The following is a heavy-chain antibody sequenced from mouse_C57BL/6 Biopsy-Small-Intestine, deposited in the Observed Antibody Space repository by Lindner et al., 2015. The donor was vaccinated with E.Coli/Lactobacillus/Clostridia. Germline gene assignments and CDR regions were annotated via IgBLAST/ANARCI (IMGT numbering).Heavy chain of an antibody. CDR1: SYTFTTYW. Sequence: VQLQESGAEMVRPGASVKLSCKASSYTFTTYWMHWVKQRPGQGLEWIGKIDPSDSETHYNQKFKDKATLTVDKSSSTAYMQLNSLTSEDSAVYYCARGNDYDEGFAYWGPRDSGHCLC. CDR3: ARGNDYDEGFAY. CDR2: IDPSDSET. V-gene: IGHV1-52*01. D-gene: IGHD2-4*01. J-gene: IGHJ3*01.